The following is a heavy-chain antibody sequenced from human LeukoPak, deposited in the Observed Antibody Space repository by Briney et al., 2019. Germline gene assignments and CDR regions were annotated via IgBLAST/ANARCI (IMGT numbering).Heavy chain of an antibody. V-gene: IGHV4-59*08. J-gene: IGHJ4*02. CDR2: IYYSGST. CDR1: GASISSYY. D-gene: IGHD6-19*01. CDR3: ARRGGSGWYVYFDY. Sequence: SETLSLTCTVSGASISSYYWSWIRQPPGKGLEWIGYIYYSGSTNYNPSLKSRVTISVDTSKNQFSLKLSSVTAADTAVYYCARRGGSGWYVYFDYWGQGTLVTVSS.